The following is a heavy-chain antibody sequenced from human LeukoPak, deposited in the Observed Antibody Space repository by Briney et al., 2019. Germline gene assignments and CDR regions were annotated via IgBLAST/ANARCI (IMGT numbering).Heavy chain of an antibody. CDR2: IHYSGST. J-gene: IGHJ4*02. V-gene: IGHV4-38-2*02. CDR1: SYSINSCYY. Sequence: TSETLSLTCTVSSYSINSCYYWGWIRQAPGKGLEWIGCIHYSGSTNYNPSLKSRLTISVDTSKNQFSLKLSSVTAADTAVYYCARVRDRSSYFYDLDYWGQGTLVTVSS. CDR3: ARVRDRSSYFYDLDY. D-gene: IGHD3-22*01.